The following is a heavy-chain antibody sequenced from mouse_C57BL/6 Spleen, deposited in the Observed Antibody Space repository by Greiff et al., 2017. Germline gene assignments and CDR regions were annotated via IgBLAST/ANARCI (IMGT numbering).Heavy chain of an antibody. CDR3: ARGGYYGSSYDYAMDY. CDR1: GYSITSGYY. V-gene: IGHV3-6*01. J-gene: IGHJ4*01. D-gene: IGHD1-1*01. Sequence: VQLKESGPGLVKPSQSLSLTCSVTGYSITSGYYWNWIRQFPGNKLEWMGYISYDGSNNYNPSLKNRISITRDTSKNQFFLKLNSVTTEDTATYYCARGGYYGSSYDYAMDYWGQGTSVTVSS. CDR2: ISYDGSN.